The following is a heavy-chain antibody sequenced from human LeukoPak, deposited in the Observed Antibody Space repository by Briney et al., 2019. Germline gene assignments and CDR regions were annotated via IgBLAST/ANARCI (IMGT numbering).Heavy chain of an antibody. J-gene: IGHJ4*02. CDR1: GGSFSGYY. CDR3: ARGPSPGGLAYYFDY. Sequence: PSETLSLTCAVYGGSFSGYYWSWLRQPPGKGVEGMGEINHSGSTNYNPPLKSRVTISVDTSKNQFSLKLSSVTAADTAVYYCARGPSPGGLAYYFDYWGQGTLVTVSS. CDR2: INHSGST. D-gene: IGHD6-19*01. V-gene: IGHV4-34*01.